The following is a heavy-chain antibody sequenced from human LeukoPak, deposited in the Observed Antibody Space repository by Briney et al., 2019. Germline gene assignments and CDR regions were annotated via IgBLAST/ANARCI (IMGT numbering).Heavy chain of an antibody. J-gene: IGHJ4*02. V-gene: IGHV3-21*01. CDR1: GFSFSSSA. Sequence: GGSLRLSCAASGFSFSSSAMDWVRQAPGKGLEWVSSITGDSVYIYYADSVKGRFTISRDNTKNSLSLQMNSLKAEDTAVYYCARLYCSGGSCYGKHYFDYWGQGALVTVSS. CDR2: ITGDSVYI. CDR3: ARLYCSGGSCYGKHYFDY. D-gene: IGHD2-15*01.